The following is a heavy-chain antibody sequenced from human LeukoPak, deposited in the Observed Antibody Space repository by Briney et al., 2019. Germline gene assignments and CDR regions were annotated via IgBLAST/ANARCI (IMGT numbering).Heavy chain of an antibody. Sequence: ETLXLTCTVSGGSISSYYWSWIRQPPGKGLEWIGYIYYSGSTNYNPSLKSRVTISVDTSKNQFSLKLSSVTAADTAVYYCARRRDSYEYYFDYWGQGTLVTVSS. V-gene: IGHV4-59*08. CDR1: GGSISSYY. CDR2: IYYSGST. J-gene: IGHJ4*02. CDR3: ARRRDSYEYYFDY. D-gene: IGHD5-18*01.